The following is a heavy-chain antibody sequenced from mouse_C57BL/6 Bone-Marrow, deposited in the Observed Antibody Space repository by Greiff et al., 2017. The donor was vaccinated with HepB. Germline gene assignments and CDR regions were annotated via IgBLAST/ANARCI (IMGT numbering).Heavy chain of an antibody. Sequence: VKLQQSGAELVRPGASVKLSCKASGYTFTDYYINWVKQRPGQGLEWIARIYPGSGNTYYNEKFKGKATLTAEKSSSTAYMQLSSLTSEDSAVYFCARSMGLLRYGYYAMDYWGQGTSVTVSS. J-gene: IGHJ4*01. D-gene: IGHD1-1*01. CDR2: IYPGSGNT. CDR3: ARSMGLLRYGYYAMDY. CDR1: GYTFTDYY. V-gene: IGHV1-76*01.